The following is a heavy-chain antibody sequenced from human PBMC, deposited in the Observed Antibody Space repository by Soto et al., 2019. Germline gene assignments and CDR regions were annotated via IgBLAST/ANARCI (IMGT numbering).Heavy chain of an antibody. V-gene: IGHV4-30-4*01. Sequence: SETLSLTCSVSGDSISNLDYFWAWIRQPPGQALEYIGYIYKSATTYYNPSFESRVAISVDTSKSQFSLNVTSVTAADTAVYFCARGRYCLTGRCFPNWFDSWGQGTLVTVSS. CDR3: ARGRYCLTGRCFPNWFDS. J-gene: IGHJ5*01. D-gene: IGHD7-27*01. CDR1: GDSISNLDYF. CDR2: IYKSATT.